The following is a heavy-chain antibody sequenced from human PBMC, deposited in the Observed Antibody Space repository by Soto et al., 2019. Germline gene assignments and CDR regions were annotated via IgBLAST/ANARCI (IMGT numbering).Heavy chain of an antibody. V-gene: IGHV4-30-4*01. Sequence: SETLSLTCSVSGDSISNLDYFWAWIRQPPGQALEYIGYIYKSATTYYNPSFESRVAISVDTSKSQFSLNVTSVTAADTAVYFCARGRYCLTGRCFPNWFDSWGQGTLVTVSS. CDR3: ARGRYCLTGRCFPNWFDS. J-gene: IGHJ5*01. D-gene: IGHD7-27*01. CDR1: GDSISNLDYF. CDR2: IYKSATT.